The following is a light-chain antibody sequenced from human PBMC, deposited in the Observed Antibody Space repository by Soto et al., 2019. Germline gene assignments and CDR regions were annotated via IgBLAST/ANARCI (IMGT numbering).Light chain of an antibody. J-gene: IGLJ1*01. CDR2: DVT. V-gene: IGLV2-11*01. CDR3: CSYAGSRASPYV. Sequence: QSALTQPRSVSGSPGQSVTISCTGTTSDVGGYNYVSWYQQHPGKAPKLMIYDVTKRPSGVPDRFSGSKSGNTASLTISGLQAEDEADYYCCSYAGSRASPYVFGTGTNLTVL. CDR1: TSDVGGYNY.